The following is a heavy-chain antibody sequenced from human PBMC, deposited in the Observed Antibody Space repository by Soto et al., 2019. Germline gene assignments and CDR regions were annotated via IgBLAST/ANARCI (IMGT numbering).Heavy chain of an antibody. D-gene: IGHD3-3*01. Sequence: ETLSLTCTVSGGSISSSSYYWGWIRQPPGKGLEWIGSIYYSGSTYYNPSLKSRVTISVDTSKNQFSLKLSSVTAADTAGYYCARLKYDFWSGSPNWFDPWGQGTLVTVSS. CDR3: ARLKYDFWSGSPNWFDP. J-gene: IGHJ5*02. CDR1: GGSISSSSYY. CDR2: IYYSGST. V-gene: IGHV4-39*01.